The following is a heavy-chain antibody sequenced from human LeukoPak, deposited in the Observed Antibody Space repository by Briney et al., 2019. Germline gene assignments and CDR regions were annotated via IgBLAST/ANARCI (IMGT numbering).Heavy chain of an antibody. Sequence: GASVKVSCKASGYTFTSYAISWVRQAPGQGLEWMGWISAYNGNTNYALKLQGRVTMTTDTSTSTAYMELRSLRSDDTAVYYCARDQTDPVYIIAARDRHVHYYYYMDVWGKGTTVTVSS. CDR3: ARDQTDPVYIIAARDRHVHYYYYMDV. J-gene: IGHJ6*03. CDR2: ISAYNGNT. V-gene: IGHV1-18*01. D-gene: IGHD6-6*01. CDR1: GYTFTSYA.